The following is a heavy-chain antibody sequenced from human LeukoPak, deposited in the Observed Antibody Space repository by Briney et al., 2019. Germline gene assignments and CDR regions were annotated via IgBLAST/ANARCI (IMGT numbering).Heavy chain of an antibody. D-gene: IGHD1-1*01. J-gene: IGHJ3*02. Sequence: PGGSLRLSCAASEFTFDNYAMSWVRQAPGKGLEWVSVIYSGGSTYYADSVKGRFTISRDNSKNTLYLQMNSLRAEDTAVYYCARENVGMRIDDAFDIWGQGTMVTVSS. CDR3: ARENVGMRIDDAFDI. CDR2: IYSGGST. V-gene: IGHV3-53*01. CDR1: EFTFDNYA.